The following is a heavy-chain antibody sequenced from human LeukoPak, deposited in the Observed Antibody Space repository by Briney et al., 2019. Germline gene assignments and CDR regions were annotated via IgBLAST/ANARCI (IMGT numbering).Heavy chain of an antibody. Sequence: GGSLRLSCAASGFTVSSNYMSWVRQAPGKGLEWVSAIYAGGNTYYADSVKGRFTISRDNSKNTLYLQMDSLGPEDTAVYYCARDPYSGSYGNEYYYYMDVWGKGTTVTISS. CDR1: GFTVSSNY. J-gene: IGHJ6*03. D-gene: IGHD1-26*01. CDR2: IYAGGNT. CDR3: ARDPYSGSYGNEYYYYMDV. V-gene: IGHV3-66*01.